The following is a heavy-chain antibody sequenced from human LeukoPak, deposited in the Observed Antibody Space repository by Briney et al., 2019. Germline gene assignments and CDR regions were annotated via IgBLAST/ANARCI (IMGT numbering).Heavy chain of an antibody. CDR2: IYYSGST. CDR3: ARHRDTAMVTAFDY. J-gene: IGHJ4*02. Sequence: SETLSLTCTVSGGSISSGDYYWSWIRQPPGKGLEWIGYIYYSGSTNYNPSLKSRVTISVDTSKNQFSLKLSSVTAADTAVYYCARHRDTAMVTAFDYWGQGTLVTVSS. D-gene: IGHD5-18*01. CDR1: GGSISSGDYY. V-gene: IGHV4-61*08.